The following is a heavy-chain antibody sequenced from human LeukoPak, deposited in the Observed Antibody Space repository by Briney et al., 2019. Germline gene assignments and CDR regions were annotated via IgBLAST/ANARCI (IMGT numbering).Heavy chain of an antibody. J-gene: IGHJ4*02. CDR2: ISYDGSNK. V-gene: IGHV3-30*04. CDR3: RYHHDSGSPPYFDY. CDR1: GFTFSTSA. Sequence: GGSLRLSCAASGFTFSTSAMHWVRQAPGKWLEWVAVISYDGSNKYYADSVKGRFTISRDNSKNTLYLQMNSLRAEDTAVYYCRYHHDSGSPPYFDYWGQGTLVTVSS. D-gene: IGHD3-10*01.